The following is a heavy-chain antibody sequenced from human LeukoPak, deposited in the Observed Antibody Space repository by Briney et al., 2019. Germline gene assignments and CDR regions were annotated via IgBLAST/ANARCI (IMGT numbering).Heavy chain of an antibody. CDR2: IHNSGTT. V-gene: IGHV4-34*01. CDR1: GGPFSGYF. D-gene: IGHD3-10*01. CDR3: ARRYYYNLGSFPFDF. J-gene: IGHJ4*02. Sequence: PSEPLSLTCAVSGGPFSGYFWSWIRQSSGKGVEWIGEIHNSGTTNYNPSLNSRVTISEDTSKNQFYPNLSSVTAADTAVYYCARRYYYNLGSFPFDFWGQRTLVTVSS.